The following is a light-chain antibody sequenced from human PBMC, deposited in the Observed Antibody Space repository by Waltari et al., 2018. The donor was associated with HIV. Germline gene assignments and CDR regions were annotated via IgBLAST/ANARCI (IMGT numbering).Light chain of an antibody. J-gene: IGKJ1*01. CDR1: QSITTK. V-gene: IGKV3-15*01. Sequence: ELVMTQSPATLSVSPGETVAIYCRASQSITTKLAWYQQTPGQAPRLLIYGASTRAPGIPDRFSGSGSGTEFTLTISSLQSEDFAIYYCQQYNNWPPWTFGQGTKVEI. CDR3: QQYNNWPPWT. CDR2: GAS.